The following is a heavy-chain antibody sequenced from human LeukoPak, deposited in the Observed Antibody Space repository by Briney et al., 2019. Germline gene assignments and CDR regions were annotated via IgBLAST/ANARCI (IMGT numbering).Heavy chain of an antibody. J-gene: IGHJ4*02. Sequence: GESLKISCNSSGYTFTGYYMHWVRQAPGQGLEWMGWINPNSGGTNYAQKFQGRVTMTRDTSISTAYMELSRLRSDDTAVYYCAVSYYYGSGSPPSYWGQGTLVTVSS. CDR3: AVSYYYGSGSPPSY. V-gene: IGHV1-2*02. CDR1: GYTFTGYY. D-gene: IGHD3-10*01. CDR2: INPNSGGT.